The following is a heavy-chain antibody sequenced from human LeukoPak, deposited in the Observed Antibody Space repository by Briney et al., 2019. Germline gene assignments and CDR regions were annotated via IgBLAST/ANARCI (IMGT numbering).Heavy chain of an antibody. Sequence: ASVKVSCKASGYTFTSYGISWVRQAPGQGLEWMGWISAYSGDTNYAQKFQGRATMTTDTSTSTAYMELRSLRSDDTAVYYCARDGVWSEWELLDNWFDPWGQGTLVTVSS. CDR3: ARDGVWSEWELLDNWFDP. J-gene: IGHJ5*02. CDR1: GYTFTSYG. V-gene: IGHV1-18*01. CDR2: ISAYSGDT. D-gene: IGHD1-26*01.